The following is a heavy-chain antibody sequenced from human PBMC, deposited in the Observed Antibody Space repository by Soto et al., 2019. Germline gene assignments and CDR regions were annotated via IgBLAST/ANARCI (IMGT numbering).Heavy chain of an antibody. V-gene: IGHV3-21*01. CDR1: GFTFSSYS. CDR3: ARDQHKDYYGSGSYYNWYFDL. D-gene: IGHD3-10*01. CDR2: ISSSSSYI. J-gene: IGHJ2*01. Sequence: GGSLRLSCAASGFTFSSYSMNWVRQAPGKGLEWVSSISSSSSYIYYADSVKGRFTITRDNAKNSLYLQMSSLRAEDTAVYYCARDQHKDYYGSGSYYNWYFDLWGRGTLVTVSS.